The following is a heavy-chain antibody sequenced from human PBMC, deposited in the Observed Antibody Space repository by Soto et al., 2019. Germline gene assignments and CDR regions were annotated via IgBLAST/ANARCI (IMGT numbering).Heavy chain of an antibody. D-gene: IGHD6-19*01. CDR3: AKMGSSGWSYFDY. CDR1: GFTFSSYA. V-gene: IGHV3-23*01. Sequence: EVQLLESGGGLVQPGGSLRLSCAASGFTFSSYAMSWVRQAPGKGLEWVSAISGSGGSTYYADSVKGRFIISRDNSKNTLYLQMNSLRAEDTAVYYCAKMGSSGWSYFDYWGQGTLVTVSS. CDR2: ISGSGGST. J-gene: IGHJ4*02.